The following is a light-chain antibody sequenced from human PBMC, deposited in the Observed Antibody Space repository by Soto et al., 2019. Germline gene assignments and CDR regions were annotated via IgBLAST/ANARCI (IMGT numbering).Light chain of an antibody. CDR2: GAS. V-gene: IGKV3-15*01. J-gene: IGKJ5*01. Sequence: EVVLPQSPATLSVSPGASAPLSGRASQSVSTNLAWYQQRPGQAPRLLIYGASARATGIPDRFSGSGAGTEFTLTISSLQSEDFAVYYCHQYNNWRTFGQGTRLEIK. CDR3: HQYNNWRT. CDR1: QSVSTN.